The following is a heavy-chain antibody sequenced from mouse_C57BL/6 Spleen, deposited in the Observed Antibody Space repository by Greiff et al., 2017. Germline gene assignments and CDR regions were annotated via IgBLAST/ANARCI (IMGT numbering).Heavy chain of an antibody. J-gene: IGHJ2*01. V-gene: IGHV1-22*01. Sequence: EVQLQQSGPELVKPGASVKMSCKASGYTFTDYNMHWVKQSHGKTLEWIGYINPNNGGTSYNQKFKGKATLTVNKSSSTAYMELRSLTSEDSAVYYCARYGFITTVVATEWGQGTTLTVSS. CDR1: GYTFTDYN. CDR3: ARYGFITTVVATE. D-gene: IGHD1-1*01. CDR2: INPNNGGT.